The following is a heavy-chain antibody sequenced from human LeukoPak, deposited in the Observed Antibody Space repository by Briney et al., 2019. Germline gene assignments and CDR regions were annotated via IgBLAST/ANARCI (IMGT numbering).Heavy chain of an antibody. CDR2: IYYSGST. J-gene: IGHJ4*02. Sequence: PSETLSLTCTVSGDSISSGGYYWSWIRQHPGKGLEWIGYIYYSGSTYYNPSLKSRVTISVDTSKNQFSLKLSSVTAADTAVYYCARVGTYGSGSYLSWLDYWGQGTLVTVSS. CDR1: GDSISSGGYY. D-gene: IGHD3-10*01. CDR3: ARVGTYGSGSYLSWLDY. V-gene: IGHV4-31*03.